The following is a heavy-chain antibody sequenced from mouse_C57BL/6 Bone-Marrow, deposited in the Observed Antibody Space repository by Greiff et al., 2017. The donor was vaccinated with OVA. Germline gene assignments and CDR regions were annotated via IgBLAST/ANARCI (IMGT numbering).Heavy chain of an antibody. Sequence: QVQLQQPGAELVKPGASVKLSCKASGYTFTSYWMHWVKQRPGQGLEWIGMIHPNSGSTNYNEKFKSKATLTVDKSSSTAYMQLSSRTSEDSAVYYCAAYYYGSSYWYFDVWGTGTTVTVSS. CDR1: GYTFTSYW. D-gene: IGHD1-1*01. CDR2: IHPNSGST. V-gene: IGHV1-64*01. J-gene: IGHJ1*03. CDR3: AAYYYGSSYWYFDV.